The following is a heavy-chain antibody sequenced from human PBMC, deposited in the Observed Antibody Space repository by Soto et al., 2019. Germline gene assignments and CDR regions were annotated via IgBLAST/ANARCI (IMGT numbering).Heavy chain of an antibody. D-gene: IGHD5-18*01. Sequence: GASVKVSCKASGYTFTSYDINWVRQATGQGLEWMGWMNPNSGNTGYAQKFQGRVTMTRNTSASTAYMELSSLRSEDTAVYYCAGTSPRDTAMVPYYFDYWGQGTLVTVSS. J-gene: IGHJ4*02. V-gene: IGHV1-8*01. CDR3: AGTSPRDTAMVPYYFDY. CDR2: MNPNSGNT. CDR1: GYTFTSYD.